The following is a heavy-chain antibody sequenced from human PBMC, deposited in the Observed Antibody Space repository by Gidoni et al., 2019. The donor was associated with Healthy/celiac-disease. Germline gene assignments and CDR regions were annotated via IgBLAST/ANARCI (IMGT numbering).Heavy chain of an antibody. D-gene: IGHD3-22*01. CDR2: ISSSSSYI. CDR3: ARDQYYYDSSGYPEIAFDI. V-gene: IGHV3-21*01. CDR1: GFTFSSYS. Sequence: EVQLVESGGGLVKPGGSLRLACAASGFTFSSYSMNWVRQAPGKGLEVVSSISSSSSYIYYADSVKGRFTISRDNAKNSLYLQMTSLRAEDTAVYYCARDQYYYDSSGYPEIAFDIWGQGTMVTVSS. J-gene: IGHJ3*02.